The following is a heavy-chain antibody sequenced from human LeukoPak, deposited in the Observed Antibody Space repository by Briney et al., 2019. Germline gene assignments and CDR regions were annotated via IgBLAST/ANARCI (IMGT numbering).Heavy chain of an antibody. CDR1: GFTFSSYS. J-gene: IGHJ4*02. V-gene: IGHV3-21*01. D-gene: IGHD3-16*01. CDR3: ARDLGWGREPGRSFDY. Sequence: GGSLRLSCAASGFTFSSYSMNWVRQAPGKGLEWVSSISSTSSYIYYADSVKGRFTISRDNAKNSLYLQMNSLRAEDTAVYYCARDLGWGREPGRSFDYWGQGTLVTVSS. CDR2: ISSTSSYI.